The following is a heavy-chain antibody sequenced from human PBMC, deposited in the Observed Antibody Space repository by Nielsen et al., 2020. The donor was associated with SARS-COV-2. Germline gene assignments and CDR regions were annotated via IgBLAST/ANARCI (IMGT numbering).Heavy chain of an antibody. CDR1: GFTFTSSA. Sequence: SVKVSCKASGFTFTSSAVQWVRQARGQRLEWIGWIVVGSGNTNYAQKFQERVTITRDMSTSTAYMELSSLRSEDTAVYYCAAGGGITGTTFVPYYYGMDVWGQGTTVTVSS. D-gene: IGHD1-7*01. CDR3: AAGGGITGTTFVPYYYGMDV. V-gene: IGHV1-58*01. CDR2: IVVGSGNT. J-gene: IGHJ6*02.